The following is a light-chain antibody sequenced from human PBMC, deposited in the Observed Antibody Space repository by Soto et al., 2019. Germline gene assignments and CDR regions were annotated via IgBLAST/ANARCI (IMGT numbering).Light chain of an antibody. V-gene: IGKV4-1*01. CDR2: WAS. Sequence: DIVMTQSPHSLAVSLGERATINCKSSQSILYTPSNHNYLAWYQQKPGLPPKLLIYWASTRESGVPDRFSGSGSGTDFTLTISSLQAEDVAVYYCQQYYSSPPPTFGQGTRLEIK. CDR1: QSILYTPSNHNY. J-gene: IGKJ5*01. CDR3: QQYYSSPPPT.